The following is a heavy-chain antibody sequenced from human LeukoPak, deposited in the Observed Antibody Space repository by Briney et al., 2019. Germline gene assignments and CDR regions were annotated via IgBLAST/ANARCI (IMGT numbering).Heavy chain of an antibody. CDR2: INPSGGST. J-gene: IGHJ2*01. CDR1: GYTFTSYY. Sequence: ASVKVPCKASGYTFTSYYMHWVRQAPGQGLEWMGIINPSGGSTSYAQKFQGRVTMTRDTSTSTVYMELSSLRSEDTAVYYCARDRFGLQLWPEGWYFDLWGRGTLVTVSS. CDR3: ARDRFGLQLWPEGWYFDL. V-gene: IGHV1-46*01. D-gene: IGHD5-18*01.